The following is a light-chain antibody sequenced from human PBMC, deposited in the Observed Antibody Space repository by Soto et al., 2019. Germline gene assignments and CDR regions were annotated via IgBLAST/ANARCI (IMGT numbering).Light chain of an antibody. J-gene: IGLJ1*01. V-gene: IGLV2-14*03. CDR2: DVS. CDR3: NSFTTSSTYV. Sequence: QSALTQPASVSGSPGQSISISCTGTTSDVGRYNYVSWYQQHPGEAPKLMIYDVSYRPSWVSNRFSGSKSGITASLTISXXXXXDEADYYCNSFTTSSTYVFGTGTKVTVL. CDR1: TSDVGRYNY.